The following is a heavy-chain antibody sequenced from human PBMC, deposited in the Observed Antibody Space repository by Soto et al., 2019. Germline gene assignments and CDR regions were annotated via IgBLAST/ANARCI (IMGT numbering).Heavy chain of an antibody. Sequence: GGSLRLSCAASGFTFSSYDMHWVRQATGKGLEWVSAIGTAGDTYYPGSVKGRFTIYRENAKNSLYLQMNSLRAGDTAVYSCARGLARIITIFGVVINGMDVWGQGTTVTVSS. CDR2: IGTAGDT. CDR1: GFTFSSYD. D-gene: IGHD3-3*01. V-gene: IGHV3-13*01. CDR3: ARGLARIITIFGVVINGMDV. J-gene: IGHJ6*02.